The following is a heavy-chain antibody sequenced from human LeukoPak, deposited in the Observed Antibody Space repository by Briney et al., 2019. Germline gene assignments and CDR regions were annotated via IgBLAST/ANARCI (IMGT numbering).Heavy chain of an antibody. J-gene: IGHJ3*02. CDR1: GFTFSSYG. Sequence: GSLRLSCAASGFTFSSYGMHWVRQAPGKGLEWVAFIRYDGSNKYYADSVKGRFTISRDNSKNTLYLQMNSLRAEDTAVYYCAKDRDYYGSGSYRGSAFDIWGQGTMVTVSS. CDR3: AKDRDYYGSGSYRGSAFDI. D-gene: IGHD3-10*01. V-gene: IGHV3-30*02. CDR2: IRYDGSNK.